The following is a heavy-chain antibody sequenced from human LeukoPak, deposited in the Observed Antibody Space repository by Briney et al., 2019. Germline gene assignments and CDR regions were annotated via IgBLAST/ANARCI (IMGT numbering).Heavy chain of an antibody. CDR2: IIPIFGTA. D-gene: IGHD2/OR15-2a*01. CDR1: GYTLTSYA. Sequence: SVKVSCKASGYTLTSYAMNWVRQAPGQGLEWMGGIIPIFGTANYAQKFQGRVTITADESTSTAYMELSSLRSEDTAVYYCARGANIVTDCFDYWGQGTLVTVSS. V-gene: IGHV1-69*13. J-gene: IGHJ4*02. CDR3: ARGANIVTDCFDY.